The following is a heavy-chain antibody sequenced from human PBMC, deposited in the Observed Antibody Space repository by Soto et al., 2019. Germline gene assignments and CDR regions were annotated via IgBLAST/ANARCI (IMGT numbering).Heavy chain of an antibody. V-gene: IGHV4-59*08. J-gene: IGHJ5*02. CDR1: GGSISSYY. CDR2: IYYSGST. D-gene: IGHD3-10*01. Sequence: PSGTLSLTCTVSGGSISSYYWSWIRQPPGKGLEWIGYIYYSGSTNYNPSLKSRVTISVDTSKNQFSLKLSSVTAADTAVYYCARQANGSGSYHWFDPWGQGTLVTVSS. CDR3: ARQANGSGSYHWFDP.